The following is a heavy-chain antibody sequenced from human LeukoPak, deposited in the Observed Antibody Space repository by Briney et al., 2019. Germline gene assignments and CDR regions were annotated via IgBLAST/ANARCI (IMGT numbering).Heavy chain of an antibody. Sequence: SVKVSGKASGGTFITYGINWVRQAPGQGLEWMGGIVPMFGIANYAQKFEGRVSITTDESSTTAYMELSSLRSEDTAFYYCATTSVRDGFNYFDYWGQGTLVPVSS. J-gene: IGHJ4*02. D-gene: IGHD5-24*01. V-gene: IGHV1-69*05. CDR1: GGTFITYG. CDR2: IVPMFGIA. CDR3: ATTSVRDGFNYFDY.